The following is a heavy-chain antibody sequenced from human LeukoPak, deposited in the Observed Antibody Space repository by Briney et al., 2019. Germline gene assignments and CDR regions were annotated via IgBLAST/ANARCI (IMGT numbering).Heavy chain of an antibody. J-gene: IGHJ4*02. Sequence: SVKVSCKGSVGTFISYAISWGRQAPGQGGEWRGGSILIFGTPNYHQKFQGRVTITPDESTSTAYMELSSLRSEDTAVYYCASERYSGSYVDRNYFDYWGQGTLVTVSS. V-gene: IGHV1-69*13. CDR1: VGTFISYA. D-gene: IGHD1-26*01. CDR2: SILIFGTP. CDR3: ASERYSGSYVDRNYFDY.